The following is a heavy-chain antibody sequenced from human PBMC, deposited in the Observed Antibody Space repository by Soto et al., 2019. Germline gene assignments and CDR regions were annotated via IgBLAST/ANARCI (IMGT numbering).Heavy chain of an antibody. CDR2: INPNTGGT. J-gene: IGHJ5*02. D-gene: IGHD4-4*01. CDR1: GYTFTGHY. V-gene: IGHV1-2*02. CDR3: ARDVIAPPNYFDP. Sequence: ASVKVSCKASGYTFTGHYLHWLRQAPGQGLEWMGWINPNTGGTYYTQKSQGRVTMTRDTSISTAYMELSSLKSDDTAVYYCARDVIAPPNYFDPWGQGTLVTVSS.